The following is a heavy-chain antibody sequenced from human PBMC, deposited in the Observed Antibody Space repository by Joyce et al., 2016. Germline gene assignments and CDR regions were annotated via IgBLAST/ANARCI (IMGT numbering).Heavy chain of an antibody. Sequence: EAQLVESGGGLVQPGRSLRLSCVASGLIFDDYAMHWVRQVPGKGLEWVSGISWKSYSIAYADSVKGRFTLSRDNAKNSLYLEMNSLRPVDTGFYYCAKGMTYYDFWSGGSVAFDIWGQGTEVTVSS. CDR2: ISWKSYSI. V-gene: IGHV3-9*01. CDR1: GLIFDDYA. J-gene: IGHJ3*02. CDR3: AKGMTYYDFWSGGSVAFDI. D-gene: IGHD3-3*01.